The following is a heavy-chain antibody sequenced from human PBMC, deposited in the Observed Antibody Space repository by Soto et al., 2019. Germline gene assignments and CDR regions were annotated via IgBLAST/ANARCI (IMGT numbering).Heavy chain of an antibody. J-gene: IGHJ4*02. CDR2: ISGSGGST. CDR1: GFTFSSYA. Sequence: EVQLLESGGGLVQPGGSLRLSCAASGFTFSSYAMSWVRQAPGKGLEWVSAISGSGGSTYYAEYVKGRFTISRDNSKNTLYLQMNSLRAEDTAVYYCAKTIGQWLAQTHKGFDYWGQGTLVTVSS. D-gene: IGHD6-19*01. CDR3: AKTIGQWLAQTHKGFDY. V-gene: IGHV3-23*01.